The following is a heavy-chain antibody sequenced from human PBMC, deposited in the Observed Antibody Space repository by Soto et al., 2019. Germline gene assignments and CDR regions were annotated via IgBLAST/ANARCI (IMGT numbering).Heavy chain of an antibody. J-gene: IGHJ6*02. CDR3: ARIGCRGVHSTTCYYFYGTDV. CDR2: INADNGNT. CDR1: GYTFTNYA. V-gene: IGHV1-3*01. Sequence: QVQLVQSGAEVKKPGASVKVSCKASGYTFTNYAMHWVRQAPGQRLEWMGWINADNGNTKYSQRFQGRVTITRDTSASTAYMELSSLRSEDTAVYYCARIGCRGVHSTTCYYFYGTDVWGQGTTVTVSS. D-gene: IGHD2-2*01.